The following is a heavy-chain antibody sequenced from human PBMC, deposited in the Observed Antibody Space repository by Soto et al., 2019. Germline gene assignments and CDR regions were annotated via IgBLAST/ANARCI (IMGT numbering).Heavy chain of an antibody. V-gene: IGHV1-3*01. CDR1: GYTVTSYA. Sequence: ASVKVSCNASGYTVTSYAMHWVRQAPGQRLEWMGWINAGNGNTKYSQRFQGRVTITRDTSASTAYMELSSLRSEDTAVYYCARSTMVRGVTPWGQGTLVTVSS. CDR2: INAGNGNT. J-gene: IGHJ5*02. D-gene: IGHD3-10*01. CDR3: ARSTMVRGVTP.